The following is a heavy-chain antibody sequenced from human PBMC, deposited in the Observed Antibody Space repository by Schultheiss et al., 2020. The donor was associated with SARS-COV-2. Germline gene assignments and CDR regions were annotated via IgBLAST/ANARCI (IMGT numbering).Heavy chain of an antibody. J-gene: IGHJ4*02. CDR3: ARDSSGWYDFGY. CDR2: ISSSSSYI. D-gene: IGHD6-19*01. CDR1: GFTFSSYS. Sequence: GGSLRLSCAASGFTFSSYSMNWVRQAPGKGLEWVSSISSSSSYIYYADSVKGRFTISRDNAKNSLYLQMNSLRAEDTAVYYCARDSSGWYDFGYWGQGTLVTVLL. V-gene: IGHV3-21*01.